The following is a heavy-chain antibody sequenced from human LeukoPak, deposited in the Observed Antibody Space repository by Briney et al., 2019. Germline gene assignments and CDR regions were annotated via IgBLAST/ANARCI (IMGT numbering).Heavy chain of an antibody. Sequence: SVKVSCKASGGTFSSYAISWVRQAHGQGLEWVGRIIPIFGTANYAQKFQGRVTITADKSTSTAYMELSSLRSEDTGVYYCARRGLCIAAAAYDYWGQGTLVTVSS. CDR2: IIPIFGTA. V-gene: IGHV1-69*06. J-gene: IGHJ4*02. CDR3: ARRGLCIAAAAYDY. D-gene: IGHD6-13*01. CDR1: GGTFSSYA.